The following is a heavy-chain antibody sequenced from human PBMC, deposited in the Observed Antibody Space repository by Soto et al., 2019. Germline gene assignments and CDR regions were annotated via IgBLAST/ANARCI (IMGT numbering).Heavy chain of an antibody. Sequence: SVKVSCKASGGTFSSYAISWVRQAPGQGLEWMGGIIPIFGTANYAQKFQGRVTITADESTSTAYMELSSLRSEDTAVYYCAMNPPDYYDSSGYYAFDYWGQGTLVTVSS. J-gene: IGHJ4*02. CDR2: IIPIFGTA. V-gene: IGHV1-69*13. D-gene: IGHD3-22*01. CDR3: AMNPPDYYDSSGYYAFDY. CDR1: GGTFSSYA.